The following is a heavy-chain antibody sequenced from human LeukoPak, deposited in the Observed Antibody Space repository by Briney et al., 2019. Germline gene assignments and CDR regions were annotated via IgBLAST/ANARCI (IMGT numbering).Heavy chain of an antibody. Sequence: ASVKVSCKASGGTFSSYAISWVRQAPGQGLEWMGGIIPIFGTANYAQKFQGRVTITADKSTSTAYMELSSLRSEDTAVYYCARDLSDVVVTAIPSWFDPWGQGTLVTVSS. V-gene: IGHV1-69*06. J-gene: IGHJ5*02. D-gene: IGHD2-21*02. CDR2: IIPIFGTA. CDR3: ARDLSDVVVTAIPSWFDP. CDR1: GGTFSSYA.